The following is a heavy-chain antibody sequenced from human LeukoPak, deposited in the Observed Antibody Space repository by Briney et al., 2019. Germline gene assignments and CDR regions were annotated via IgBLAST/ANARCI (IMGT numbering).Heavy chain of an antibody. Sequence: ASVKVSCKASGYTFTSYYMHWVRQAPGQGLEWMGWISAYNGNTNYAQKLQGRVTMTTDTSTSTAYMELRSLRSDDTAVYYCARDIAVAAIIPPYFDYWGQGTLVTVSS. CDR3: ARDIAVAAIIPPYFDY. V-gene: IGHV1-18*04. CDR1: GYTFTSYY. J-gene: IGHJ4*02. CDR2: ISAYNGNT. D-gene: IGHD6-19*01.